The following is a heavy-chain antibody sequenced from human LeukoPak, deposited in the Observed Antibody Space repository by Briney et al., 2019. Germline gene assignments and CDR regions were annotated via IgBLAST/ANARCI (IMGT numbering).Heavy chain of an antibody. CDR3: SAIRAHGY. V-gene: IGHV3-15*01. J-gene: IGHJ4*02. CDR2: ILSKTDGGTT. Sequence: GGSLRLSCAASGFTFNNAWMNWVRQAPGKGLEWVGLILSKTDGGTTDYAAPVKGRFTISRDDLKSTLYLQMNSLKTEDTAVYYCSAIRAHGYWGQGTLVTVSS. CDR1: GFTFNNAW.